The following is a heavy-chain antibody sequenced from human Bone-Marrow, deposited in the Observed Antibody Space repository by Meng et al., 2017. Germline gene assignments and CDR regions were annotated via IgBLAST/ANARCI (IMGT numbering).Heavy chain of an antibody. CDR3: AKAPYYYDSSGYYYLYYVDY. D-gene: IGHD3-22*01. Sequence: GGSLRLSCAASGFTFSSYAMSWVRQVPGKGLEWVSAISGSGGSTYYADSVKGRFTISRDNSKNTLYLQMNSLRAEDRAVYYCAKAPYYYDSSGYYYLYYVDYWGQGTVVTVSS. CDR2: ISGSGGST. J-gene: IGHJ4*02. CDR1: GFTFSSYA. V-gene: IGHV3-23*01.